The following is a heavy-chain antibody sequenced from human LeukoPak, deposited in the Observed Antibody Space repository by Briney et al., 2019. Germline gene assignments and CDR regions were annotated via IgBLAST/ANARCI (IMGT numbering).Heavy chain of an antibody. J-gene: IGHJ6*02. CDR3: ARSLGGVPAASSGYYYAMDV. CDR1: GGTFSSYT. Sequence: SVKVSCKASGGTFSSYTISWVRQAPGEGLEWMGRIIPILGTANYAQKFQGRVTITADKSTSTAYMELSSLRSEDTAVYYCARSLGGVPAASSGYYYAMDVWGQGTTVTVSS. CDR2: IIPILGTA. V-gene: IGHV1-69*08. D-gene: IGHD2-2*01.